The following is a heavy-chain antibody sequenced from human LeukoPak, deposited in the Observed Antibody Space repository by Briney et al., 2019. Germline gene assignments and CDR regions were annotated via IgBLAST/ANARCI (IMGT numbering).Heavy chain of an antibody. V-gene: IGHV3-30-3*01. Sequence: GGSLRLSCAASGFTFSSYAMHWVRQAPGKGLEWVAVISYDGSNKYYADSVKGRFTISRDNSKNTLYLQMNSLRAEDTAVYYCARDWSNVMWWDWGQGTLVTVSS. CDR3: ARDWSNVMWWD. J-gene: IGHJ4*02. CDR2: ISYDGSNK. CDR1: GFTFSSYA. D-gene: IGHD2-21*01.